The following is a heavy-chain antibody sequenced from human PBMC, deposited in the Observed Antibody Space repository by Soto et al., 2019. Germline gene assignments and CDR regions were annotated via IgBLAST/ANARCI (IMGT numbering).Heavy chain of an antibody. J-gene: IGHJ1*01. D-gene: IGHD3-22*01. CDR2: ILFDGSNQ. Sequence: GGSLRLSCAASGFSFSLYGMHWVRQAPGKGLEWVAVILFDGSNQYYAESVKGRFTVSRDNSKSTVFLQMNSLRPEDTAVYYCVRDRVGRIRYYYDTVEYFQHWGQGTLVTVSS. V-gene: IGHV3-30*03. CDR3: VRDRVGRIRYYYDTVEYFQH. CDR1: GFSFSLYG.